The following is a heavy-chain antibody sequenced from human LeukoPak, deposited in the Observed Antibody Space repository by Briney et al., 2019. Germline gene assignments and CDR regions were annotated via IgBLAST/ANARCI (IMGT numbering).Heavy chain of an antibody. D-gene: IGHD3-16*01. CDR2: ISSSGSTI. J-gene: IGHJ1*01. V-gene: IGHV3-48*03. Sequence: GGSLTLSCAASGFTFSSYEMNWVRQAPGKGLEWVSYISSSGSTIYYADSVKGRFTISRDNAKNSLYLQMNSMRGDDTAVYYCAKDDAWGRYKDWGQGTLVTVSS. CDR3: AKDDAWGRYKD. CDR1: GFTFSSYE.